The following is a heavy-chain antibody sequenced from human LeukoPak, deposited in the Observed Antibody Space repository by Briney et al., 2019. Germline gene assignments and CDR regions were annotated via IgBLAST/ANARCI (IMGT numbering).Heavy chain of an antibody. V-gene: IGHV1-18*01. J-gene: IGHJ4*02. D-gene: IGHD3-16*01. CDR1: GYTFTSFG. CDR2: ISAYNGNT. Sequence: ASVNVSCKASGYTFTSFGISWVRQAPGQGREWIGWISAYNGNTNYAQKLQGRVTMTTDTSTSTACMELRSLRSDDTAVYYCSRDLGALVLRLTFDLFDSWGQGTLVTVSS. CDR3: SRDLGALVLRLTFDLFDS.